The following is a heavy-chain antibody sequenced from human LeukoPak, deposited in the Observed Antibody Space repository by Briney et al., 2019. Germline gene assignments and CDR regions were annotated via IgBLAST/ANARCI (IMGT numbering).Heavy chain of an antibody. J-gene: IGHJ4*02. D-gene: IGHD3-9*01. CDR1: GGTFSSYA. Sequence: ASVKVSCKSSGGTFSSYAISWVRQAPGQGLEWMGGIIPIFGTANYAQKFQGRVTITADKSTSTAYMELSSLRSEDTAVYYCARGESYDILTGYYSWGQGTLVTVSS. CDR3: ARGESYDILTGYYS. CDR2: IIPIFGTA. V-gene: IGHV1-69*06.